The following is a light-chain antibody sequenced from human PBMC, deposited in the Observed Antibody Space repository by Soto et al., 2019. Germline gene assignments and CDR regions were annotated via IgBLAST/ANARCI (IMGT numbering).Light chain of an antibody. CDR3: QQYATSPALT. V-gene: IGKV3-20*01. J-gene: IGKJ4*01. CDR2: GAS. CDR1: QTVTSIY. Sequence: EIVLPQSPGTLSLSPGEGATLSGRASQTVTSIYLAWYQQKPGQAPRLLIYGASSRATGIPDRFSGSGSGTDFTLTIRRLEPEDLAVYYCQQYATSPALTVGGGTKVDIK.